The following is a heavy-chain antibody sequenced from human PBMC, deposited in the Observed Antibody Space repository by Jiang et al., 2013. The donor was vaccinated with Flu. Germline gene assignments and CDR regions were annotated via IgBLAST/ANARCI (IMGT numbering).Heavy chain of an antibody. CDR1: GGSVSSGSYY. CDR2: SYYSGST. D-gene: IGHD3-22*01. J-gene: IGHJ4*02. V-gene: IGHV4-61*01. Sequence: PGLVKPSQTLSLTCNVSGGSVSSGSYYWSWIRQPPGKGLEWIGYSYYSGSTNYNPSLKSRVTISVDTSKNQFSLKLSSVTAADTAVYYCVRVKKYYYDSSGTDEYWGQGTLVTVSS. CDR3: VRVKKYYYDSSGTDEY.